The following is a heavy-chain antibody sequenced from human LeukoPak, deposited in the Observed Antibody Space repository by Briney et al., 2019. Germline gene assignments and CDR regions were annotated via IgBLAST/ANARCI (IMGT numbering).Heavy chain of an antibody. D-gene: IGHD3-3*01. CDR2: IYPGDSDT. CDR3: ARSYYDFWSGAFDI. J-gene: IGHJ3*02. Sequence: GESLKISCKGSGYSFTSYWIGWVRQMPGKGLEWMGIIYPGDSDTRYSPSFQGQVTISADKSISTAHLQWSSLKASETAMYYCARSYYDFWSGAFDIWGQGTMVTVSS. V-gene: IGHV5-51*01. CDR1: GYSFTSYW.